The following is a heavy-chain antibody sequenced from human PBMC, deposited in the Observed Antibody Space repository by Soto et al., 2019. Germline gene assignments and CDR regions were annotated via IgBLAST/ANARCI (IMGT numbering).Heavy chain of an antibody. J-gene: IGHJ6*02. D-gene: IGHD6-6*01. CDR3: ARLLGSSSFYYYYGMDV. CDR1: GYSFTSYW. Sequence: LGESLKISCRGSGYSFTSYWIGWVRQMPGKGLEWMGIIYPGDSDTRYSPSFQGQVTISADKSISTAYLQWSSLKASDTAMYYCARLLGSSSFYYYYGMDVWGQGTTVTVSS. CDR2: IYPGDSDT. V-gene: IGHV5-51*01.